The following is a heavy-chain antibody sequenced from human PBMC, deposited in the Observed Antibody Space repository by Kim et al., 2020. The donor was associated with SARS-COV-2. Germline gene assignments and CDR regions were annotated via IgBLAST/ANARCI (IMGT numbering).Heavy chain of an antibody. D-gene: IGHD6-19*01. CDR2: IYYSGST. CDR1: GGSISSGGYY. Sequence: SETLSLTCTVSGGSISSGGYYWSWIRQHPGKGLEWIGYIYYSGSTYYNPSLKSRVTISVDTSKNQFSLKLSSVTAADTAVYYCARDMGSGWYDFQHWGQGTLVTVSS. V-gene: IGHV4-31*03. J-gene: IGHJ1*01. CDR3: ARDMGSGWYDFQH.